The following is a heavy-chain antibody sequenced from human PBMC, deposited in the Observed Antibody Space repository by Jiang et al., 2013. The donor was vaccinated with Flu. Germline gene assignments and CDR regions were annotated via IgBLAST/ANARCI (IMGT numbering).Heavy chain of an antibody. J-gene: IGHJ4*02. V-gene: IGHV4-30-4*08. Sequence: SGPGLVKPSQTLSLTCTVSGGSISSGDYYWSWIRQPPGKGLEWIGYIYYSGSTYYNPSLKSRVTISVDTSKNQFSLKLSSVTAADTAVYYCAREDYYDSSGYYYSGYWGQGTLVTVSS. D-gene: IGHD3-22*01. CDR1: GGSISSGDYY. CDR2: IYYSGST. CDR3: AREDYYDSSGYYYSGY.